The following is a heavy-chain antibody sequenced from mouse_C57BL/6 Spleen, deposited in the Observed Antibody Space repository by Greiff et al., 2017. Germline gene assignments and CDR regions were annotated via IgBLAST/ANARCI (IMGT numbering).Heavy chain of an antibody. CDR1: GYTFTDYY. CDR2: INPYNGGT. J-gene: IGHJ2*01. D-gene: IGHD4-1*01. V-gene: IGHV1-19*01. CDR3: ARRGLGRSDD. Sequence: EVQLQESGPVLVKPGASVKMSCKASGYTFTDYYMNWVKQSHGKSLEWIGVINPYNGGTSYNQKFKGKATLTVDKSSSTAYMELNSLTSEDSAVYYCARRGLGRSDDWGQGTTLTVSS.